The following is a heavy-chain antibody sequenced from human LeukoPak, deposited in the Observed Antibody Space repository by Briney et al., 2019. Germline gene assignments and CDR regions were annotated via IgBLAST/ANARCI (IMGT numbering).Heavy chain of an antibody. CDR3: AKGSRSSWFSLPFGY. CDR1: GFTFSSYA. Sequence: GGSLGLSCAASGFTFSSYAMSWVRQAPGKGLEWVSAISGSGGSTYYADSVKGRFTISRDNSKNTLYLQMNSLRAEDTAVYYCAKGSRSSWFSLPFGYWGQGTLVTVSS. J-gene: IGHJ4*02. V-gene: IGHV3-23*01. CDR2: ISGSGGST. D-gene: IGHD6-13*01.